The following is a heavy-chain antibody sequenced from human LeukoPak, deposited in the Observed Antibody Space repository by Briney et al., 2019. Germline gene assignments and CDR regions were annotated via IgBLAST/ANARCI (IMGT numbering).Heavy chain of an antibody. CDR2: IKSKTDGGTT. Sequence: GGSLRLSCAASGFTFRNAWMTWVRQAPGQGLEWVGRIKSKTDGGTTDYAAPVKVRFTISRDDSKNTLYLQMNSLRAEDTAVYYCARARSGYYYYYMDVWGKGTTVTVSS. J-gene: IGHJ6*03. V-gene: IGHV3-15*05. D-gene: IGHD3-16*02. CDR1: GFTFRNAW. CDR3: ARARSGYYYYYMDV.